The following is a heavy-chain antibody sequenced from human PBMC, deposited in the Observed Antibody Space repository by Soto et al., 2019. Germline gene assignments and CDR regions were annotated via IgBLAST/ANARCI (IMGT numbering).Heavy chain of an antibody. CDR3: AKGQKWELPFDY. V-gene: IGHV3-23*01. Sequence: PGGSLRLYCAASGFILRRYAVSWVRQATGKGLEWVTAFSGTTSSRYYAASVKERFTISRDISKITLYRPRNILKAEDTAVYYCAKGQKWELPFDYWGQGALVTVSS. D-gene: IGHD1-26*01. CDR1: GFILRRYA. CDR2: FSGTTSSR. J-gene: IGHJ4*02.